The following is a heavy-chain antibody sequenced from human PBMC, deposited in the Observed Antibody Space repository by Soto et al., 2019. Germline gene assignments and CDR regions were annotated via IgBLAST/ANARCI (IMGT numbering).Heavy chain of an antibody. CDR2: IWSSGSNK. Sequence: QVQLVESGGGVVQPGRSLRLSCAASGFTFSSYGMHWVRQAPGKGLEWVAVIWSSGSNKYYADSVKGRFTISRDNYKNTLYLQMNMMRPEATAVDYCSSDSGYHYSYIIYWGQGTLVTVSS. J-gene: IGHJ4*02. CDR3: SSDSGYHYSYIIY. D-gene: IGHD3-22*01. V-gene: IGHV3-33*01. CDR1: GFTFSSYG.